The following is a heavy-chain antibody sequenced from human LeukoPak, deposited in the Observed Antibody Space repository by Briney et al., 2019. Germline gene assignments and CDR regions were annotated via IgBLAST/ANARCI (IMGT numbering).Heavy chain of an antibody. CDR1: GGSISSYY. CDR2: IYYSGST. CDR3: ARTYYYGSGSYPYVDV. Sequence: SETLSLTCTVSGGSISSYYWSWIRQPPGKGLEWIGYIYYSGSTNYNPSLKSRVTISVDTSKNQFSLKLSSVTAADTAVYYCARTYYYGSGSYPYVDVWGKGTTVTISS. V-gene: IGHV4-59*01. D-gene: IGHD3-10*01. J-gene: IGHJ6*03.